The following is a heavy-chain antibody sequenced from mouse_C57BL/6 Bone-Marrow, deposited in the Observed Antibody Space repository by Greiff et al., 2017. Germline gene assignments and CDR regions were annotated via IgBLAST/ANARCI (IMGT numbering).Heavy chain of an antibody. CDR3: ARGWFYFDY. CDR1: GYTFTSYG. CDR2: IYPRSGNT. V-gene: IGHV1-81*01. D-gene: IGHD1-1*02. Sequence: VKLQESGAELARPGASVKLSCKASGYTFTSYGISWVKQRTGQGLEWIGAIYPRSGNTYYNEKFKGKATLTAAKSSSTAYMELRSLTSEDSAVYYSARGWFYFDYWGQGTTLTVSS. J-gene: IGHJ2*01.